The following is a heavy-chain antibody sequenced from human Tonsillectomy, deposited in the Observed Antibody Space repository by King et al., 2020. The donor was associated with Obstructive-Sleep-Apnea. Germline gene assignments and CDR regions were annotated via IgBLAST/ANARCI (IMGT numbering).Heavy chain of an antibody. CDR1: RFSFGSYW. J-gene: IGHJ4*02. Sequence: VQLVESGGGLVQPGGSLRLSGAASRFSFGSYWMSWVRQAPGKGLEGVANIKQDGREKYYVNSVKARFTISRDNAKNSLYLQMNSLRAEDTAVYYCARGSDAAVAYYFDYWGQGTLVTVSS. V-gene: IGHV3-7*01. CDR2: IKQDGREK. D-gene: IGHD6-13*01. CDR3: ARGSDAAVAYYFDY.